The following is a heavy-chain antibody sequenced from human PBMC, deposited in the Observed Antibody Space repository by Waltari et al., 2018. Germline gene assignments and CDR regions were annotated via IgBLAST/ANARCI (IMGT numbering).Heavy chain of an antibody. CDR1: GGSISSYY. V-gene: IGHV4-59*01. D-gene: IGHD4-4*01. J-gene: IGHJ4*02. CDR2: IYYSGST. Sequence: QVQLQEFGPGLVKPSETLSLTCTVSGGSISSYYWSWIRQPPGKGLEWIGYIYYSGSTKYSPSLKGGVTISVDTSKNQFSLKLSSVTAADTGVYYCARGYSNQYYFDYWGQGTLVTVSS. CDR3: ARGYSNQYYFDY.